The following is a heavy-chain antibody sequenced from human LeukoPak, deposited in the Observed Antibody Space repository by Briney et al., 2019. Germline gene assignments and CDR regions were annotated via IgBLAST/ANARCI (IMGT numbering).Heavy chain of an antibody. D-gene: IGHD2-2*01. V-gene: IGHV7-4-1*02. J-gene: IGHJ5*02. CDR2: INTNTGNP. CDR1: GYTFTSYA. CDR3: ARDIVVVPAAQLYNWFDP. Sequence: ASVKVSCKASGYTFTSYAMNWVRQAPGQGLEWMGWINTNTGNPTYAQGFTGRFVFSLDTSVSTAYLQISSLKAEDTAVYYCARDIVVVPAAQLYNWFDPWGQGTLVTASS.